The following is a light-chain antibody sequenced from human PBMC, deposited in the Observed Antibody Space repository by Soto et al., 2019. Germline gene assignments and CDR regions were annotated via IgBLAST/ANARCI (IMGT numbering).Light chain of an antibody. Sequence: EIVMTQSPATLSVSPGERATLSCRASQSVSSNLAWYQQKPGQAPRLLIYGASTRATGIPARFSGSGSGTEFTLTISSLQSEHFAVYYCQQYNNWPPRTFGQGTKVEIK. J-gene: IGKJ1*01. CDR2: GAS. CDR3: QQYNNWPPRT. V-gene: IGKV3-15*01. CDR1: QSVSSN.